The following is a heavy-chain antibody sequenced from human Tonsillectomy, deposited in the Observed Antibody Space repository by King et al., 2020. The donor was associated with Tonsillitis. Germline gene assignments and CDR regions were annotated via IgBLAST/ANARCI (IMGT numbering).Heavy chain of an antibody. D-gene: IGHD6-13*01. Sequence: GQLVQSGGGLVQPGGSLRLSCAASGFTFSSYAMSWVRQTPGKGLEWVSVIYSGGTRPYYADSVKGRFTISRDNSKNTLYLQINSLRAEDTAVYYCAKGMGQQLINWFDTWGRGTLVTVSA. J-gene: IGHJ5*02. CDR1: GFTFSSYA. CDR3: AKGMGQQLINWFDT. V-gene: IGHV3-23*03. CDR2: IYSGGTRP.